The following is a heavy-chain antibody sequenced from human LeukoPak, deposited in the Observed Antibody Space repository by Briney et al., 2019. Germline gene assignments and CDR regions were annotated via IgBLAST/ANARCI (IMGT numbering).Heavy chain of an antibody. J-gene: IGHJ4*02. CDR1: GYTFTSYG. V-gene: IGHV1-18*01. Sequence: ASVKVSCKASGYTFTSYGISWVRQAPGQGLEWMGWISAYNGNTNYAQKLQGRVTMTTDTSTSTAYVELRSLRSDDTAVYYCARGFDCSGGSCSHPPDYWGQGTLVTVSS. CDR2: ISAYNGNT. CDR3: ARGFDCSGGSCSHPPDY. D-gene: IGHD2-15*01.